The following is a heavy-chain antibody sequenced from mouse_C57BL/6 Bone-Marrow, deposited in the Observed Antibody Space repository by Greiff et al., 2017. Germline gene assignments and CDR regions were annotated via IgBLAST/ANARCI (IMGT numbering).Heavy chain of an antibody. Sequence: VQLKESGGDLVKPGGSLKLSCAASGFTFSSYGMSWVRQTPDKRLEWVATISSGGSYTYYPDSVKGRFTLSRDNAKNTLYLQMSSLKSEDTAMYYCARHRSYYAMDYWGQGTSVTVSS. V-gene: IGHV5-6*01. J-gene: IGHJ4*01. D-gene: IGHD1-1*01. CDR3: ARHRSYYAMDY. CDR2: ISSGGSYT. CDR1: GFTFSSYG.